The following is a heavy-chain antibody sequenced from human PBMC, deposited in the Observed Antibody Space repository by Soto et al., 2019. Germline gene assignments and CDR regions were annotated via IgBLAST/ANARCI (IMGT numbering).Heavy chain of an antibody. CDR2: IYYSGST. Sequence: SETLSLTCTVSGGSISSYYWSWIRQPPGKGLEWIGYIYYSGSTNYNPSLKSRVTISVDTSKNQFSLKLSSVTAADTAVYYCARLAHYDFWSGLDPWGQGTLVTVSS. D-gene: IGHD3-3*01. J-gene: IGHJ5*02. CDR1: GGSISSYY. CDR3: ARLAHYDFWSGLDP. V-gene: IGHV4-59*08.